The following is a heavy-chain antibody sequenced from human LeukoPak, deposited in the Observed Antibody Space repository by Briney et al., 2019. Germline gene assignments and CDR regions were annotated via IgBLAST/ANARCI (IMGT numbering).Heavy chain of an antibody. CDR3: ARDPRDGYDFDY. V-gene: IGHV3-21*01. Sequence: PGGSLRLSCAASGFTFSSYSMNWVRQAPGKGLEWVSSISSSSSYIYYADSVKGRFTISRDNAKNSLYLQMNSLRAEDTAVYYCARDPRDGYDFDYWGQGTLVTVFS. J-gene: IGHJ4*02. CDR2: ISSSSSYI. D-gene: IGHD5-24*01. CDR1: GFTFSSYS.